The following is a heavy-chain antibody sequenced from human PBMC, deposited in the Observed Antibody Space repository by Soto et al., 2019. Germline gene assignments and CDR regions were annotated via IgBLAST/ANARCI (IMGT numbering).Heavy chain of an antibody. J-gene: IGHJ4*02. CDR2: INAGNGNT. CDR3: ARGIAVPVDPDY. CDR1: GYTFTSYA. Sequence: QVQLVQSGAEVKKPGASVKVSCKASGYTFTSYAMHWVRQAPGQRLEWMGWINAGNGNTKYSQKFQGRVTITRDTSASTADMELSSLSSEDTAVYYCARGIAVPVDPDYWGQGTLVTVSS. D-gene: IGHD6-19*01. V-gene: IGHV1-3*01.